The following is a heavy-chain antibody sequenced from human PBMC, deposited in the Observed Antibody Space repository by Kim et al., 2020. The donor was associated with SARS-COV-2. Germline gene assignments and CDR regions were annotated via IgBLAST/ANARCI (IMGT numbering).Heavy chain of an antibody. D-gene: IGHD3-16*01. CDR3: ARDWEVLGLPPLIFDY. V-gene: IGHV1-2*02. J-gene: IGHJ4*02. CDR2: INPNSGGT. CDR1: GYTFTGYY. Sequence: ASVKVSCKASGYTFTGYYMHWVRQAPGQGLEWMGWINPNSGGTNYAQKFQGRVTMTRDTSISTAYMELSRLRSDDTAVYYCARDWEVLGLPPLIFDYWGQGTLVTVSS.